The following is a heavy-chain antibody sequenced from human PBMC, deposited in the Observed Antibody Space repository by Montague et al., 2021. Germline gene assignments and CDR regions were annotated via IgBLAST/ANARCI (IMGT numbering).Heavy chain of an antibody. V-gene: IGHV6-1*01. CDR2: TYYRSKWYY. Sequence: CAISGDSVCVDTAAWNSVRHSPSLHPELLVRTYYRSKWYYDYAVSVKSRMAISPDTSKNQFSLQLSSVTPEDRAVYYCARDPRYSLSWSFDYWGQGTLVTVSS. CDR3: ARDPRYSLSWSFDY. J-gene: IGHJ4*02. CDR1: GDSVCVDTAA. D-gene: IGHD6-13*01.